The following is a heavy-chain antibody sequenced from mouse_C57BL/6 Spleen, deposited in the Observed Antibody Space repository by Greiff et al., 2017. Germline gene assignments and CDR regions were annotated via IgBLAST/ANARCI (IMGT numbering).Heavy chain of an antibody. CDR2: FYPSGSET. Sequence: QVQLQQPGAELVRPGSSVKLSCKASGYTFTSYWMHWVKQRPIQGLEWIGNFYPSGSETHYNQKFKDKATLTVDKSSSTAYMQLRSLTSEDSAGEKWARMAYGSSIDYWGQGTSVTVSA. CDR3: ARMAYGSSIDY. D-gene: IGHD1-1*01. V-gene: IGHV1-52*01. CDR1: GYTFTSYW. J-gene: IGHJ4*01.